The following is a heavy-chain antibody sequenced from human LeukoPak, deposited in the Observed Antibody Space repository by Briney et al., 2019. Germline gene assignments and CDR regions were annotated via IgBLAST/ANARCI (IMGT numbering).Heavy chain of an antibody. D-gene: IGHD2-2*01. CDR3: ARFSSEIVVVPAATNLDY. V-gene: IGHV3-48*01. CDR1: GFTFSSYS. CDR2: ISSSSSTI. J-gene: IGHJ4*02. Sequence: GGSLRLSCAAPGFTFSSYSMNWVRQAPGKGLEWVSYISSSSSTIYYADSVKGRFTISRDNAKNSLYLQMNSLRAEDTAVYYCARFSSEIVVVPAATNLDYWGQGTLVTVSS.